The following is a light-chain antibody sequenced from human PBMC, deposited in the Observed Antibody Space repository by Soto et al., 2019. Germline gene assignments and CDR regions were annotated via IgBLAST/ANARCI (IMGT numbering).Light chain of an antibody. CDR1: QSIGSF. J-gene: IGKJ3*01. CDR3: QQRADWPPGFT. CDR2: DTS. V-gene: IGKV3-11*01. Sequence: EIVLTQSPVTLSLSPGERATLSCRASQSIGSFLAWYQQKPGQPPRLLLYDTSNRATGIPARFSGTGSGTDFTLTISRLEPDDFAVYYCQQRADWPPGFTFGPGTRVDFK.